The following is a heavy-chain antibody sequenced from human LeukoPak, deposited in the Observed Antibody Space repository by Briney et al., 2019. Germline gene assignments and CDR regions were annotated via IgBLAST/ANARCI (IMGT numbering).Heavy chain of an antibody. Sequence: PGGSLRLSCAASGFTFNTYTMNWVRQAPGKGLEWVSYISGSSGIIDYADSVRGRFTISRDNAKNSLYLQMNSLRAEDTAVYYCARSESSWYYFDYWGQGALVTVSS. CDR1: GFTFNTYT. V-gene: IGHV3-48*01. CDR2: ISGSSGII. J-gene: IGHJ4*02. D-gene: IGHD6-13*01. CDR3: ARSESSWYYFDY.